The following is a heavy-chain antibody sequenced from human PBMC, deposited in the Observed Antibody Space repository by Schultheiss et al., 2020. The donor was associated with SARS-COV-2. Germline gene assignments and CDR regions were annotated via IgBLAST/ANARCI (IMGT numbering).Heavy chain of an antibody. CDR3: ARHHRDPRFDP. CDR2: IYYSGST. Sequence: SETLSLTCTVSGGSISSGGYYWSWIRQHPGKGLEWIGYIYYSGSTYYNPSLKSRVTISVDTSKNQFSLKLNSVTAADTAVYYCARHHRDPRFDPWGQGNLVTVFS. V-gene: IGHV4-39*01. CDR1: GGSISSGGYY. J-gene: IGHJ5*02.